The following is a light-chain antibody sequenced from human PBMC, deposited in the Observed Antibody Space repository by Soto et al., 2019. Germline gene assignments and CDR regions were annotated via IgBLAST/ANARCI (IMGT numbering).Light chain of an antibody. V-gene: IGKV1-5*01. CDR3: QQYDSYSWT. J-gene: IGKJ1*01. Sequence: DIQMTQSPSTVSAYVGDSVTITCRASQSITTWLAWYQQRPGKAPKLLIYDASRLESGVPSRFSGSGSGTEFTLTISSLQPDDFATYYCQQYDSYSWTFGQGTKVDIK. CDR2: DAS. CDR1: QSITTW.